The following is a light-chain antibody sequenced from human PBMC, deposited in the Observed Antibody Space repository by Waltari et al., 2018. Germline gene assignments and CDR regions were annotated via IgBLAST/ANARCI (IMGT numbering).Light chain of an antibody. Sequence: QSALTQPASVSGSPGQSITISCTGTSSDVGTYNYVSWYQQHPGKAPKLLIYDVSYRPAGVSYRFSGSKSGNTASLTISGLQAEDETDYYCSSYITTNTLELFGGGTSLTVL. CDR1: SSDVGTYNY. J-gene: IGLJ3*02. CDR2: DVS. V-gene: IGLV2-14*03. CDR3: SSYITTNTLEL.